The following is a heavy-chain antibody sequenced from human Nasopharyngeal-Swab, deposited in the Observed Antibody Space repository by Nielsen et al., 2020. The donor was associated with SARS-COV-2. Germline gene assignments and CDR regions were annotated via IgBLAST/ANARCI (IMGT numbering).Heavy chain of an antibody. V-gene: IGHV3-30-3*01. CDR1: GFTFSSSA. CDR2: ISYDGSNK. CDR3: ARDTKAHIVRGTLDY. Sequence: GESLKISCAASGFTFSSSAMHWVRQAPGKGLEWVAVISYDGSNKYYADSVKGRFTISRDNSKNTLYLQMNSLRAEDTAVYYCARDTKAHIVRGTLDYWGQGTLVTVSS. J-gene: IGHJ4*02. D-gene: IGHD3-10*01.